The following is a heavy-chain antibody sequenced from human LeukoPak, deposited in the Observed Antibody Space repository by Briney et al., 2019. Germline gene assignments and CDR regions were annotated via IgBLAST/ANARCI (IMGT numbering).Heavy chain of an antibody. CDR3: ARDHGYYDSSGSLDY. D-gene: IGHD3-22*01. Sequence: GGSLRLSCAASGFTVNSNYMNWVRQAPGKGLEWVSIIYSGGSTYYADSVKGRFTISRDNSKNTLYLQMNSLRAEDTAVYYCARDHGYYDSSGSLDYWGQGTLVTVSS. V-gene: IGHV3-66*02. J-gene: IGHJ4*02. CDR2: IYSGGST. CDR1: GFTVNSNY.